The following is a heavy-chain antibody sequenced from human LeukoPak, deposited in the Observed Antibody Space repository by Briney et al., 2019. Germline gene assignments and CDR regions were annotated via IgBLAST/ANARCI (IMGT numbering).Heavy chain of an antibody. V-gene: IGHV3-53*01. CDR1: GFIVSGDY. CDR3: AKDLVVRGDYYYYMDV. D-gene: IGHD3-10*01. CDR2: MYSGGAT. J-gene: IGHJ6*03. Sequence: GGSLRLSCVVSGFIVSGDYMSWVRQAPGKGLEWVSVMYSGGATYYADSVKGRFTISRDNSKNTLYLQMNSLRVEDTAVYYCAKDLVVRGDYYYYMDVWGKGTTVTISS.